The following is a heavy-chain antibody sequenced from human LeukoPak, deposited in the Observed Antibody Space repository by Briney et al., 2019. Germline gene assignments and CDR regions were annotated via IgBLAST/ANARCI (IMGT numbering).Heavy chain of an antibody. J-gene: IGHJ6*02. CDR1: GFSFSSCW. CDR3: VMDMDV. CDR2: IKEDGSDK. V-gene: IGHV3-7*05. Sequence: GGSLRLSCTASGFSFSSCWMSWVRQAPGKGPELVASIKEDGSDKHYVASVKGRFTISRDNAKNSLYLQMNSLRAEDTAVYYCVMDMDVWGQGTTVTVSS.